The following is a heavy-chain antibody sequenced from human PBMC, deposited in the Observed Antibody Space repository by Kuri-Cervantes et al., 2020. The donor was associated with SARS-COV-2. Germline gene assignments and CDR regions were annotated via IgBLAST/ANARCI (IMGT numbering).Heavy chain of an antibody. CDR3: ARHTYSSSWYNGFFSPLDY. Sequence: GESLKISCAASGFTFSNYGMHWVRQAPGKGLEWVAFLRYDGGEKHYADSVKGRFTISRDSSKNTLYLQMGSLRAEDMAVYYCARHTYSSSWYNGFFSPLDYWGQGTLVTVSS. CDR2: LRYDGGEK. CDR1: GFTFSNYG. D-gene: IGHD6-13*01. J-gene: IGHJ4*02. V-gene: IGHV3-30*02.